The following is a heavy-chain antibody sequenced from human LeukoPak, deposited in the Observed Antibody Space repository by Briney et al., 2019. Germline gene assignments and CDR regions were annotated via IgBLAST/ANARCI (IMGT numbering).Heavy chain of an antibody. V-gene: IGHV3-74*01. D-gene: IGHD2-15*01. Sequence: GGSLRLSCAASGFTFSSYWMYWVRQAPGKGLVWVSRIESDGSSTSYADSVKGRFTISRDNAKNTLYLQMNSPRAEDTAVYYCARGGYCSGGSCYFNYYYYYMDVWGKGTTVTVSS. CDR3: ARGGYCSGGSCYFNYYYYYMDV. CDR2: IESDGSST. J-gene: IGHJ6*03. CDR1: GFTFSSYW.